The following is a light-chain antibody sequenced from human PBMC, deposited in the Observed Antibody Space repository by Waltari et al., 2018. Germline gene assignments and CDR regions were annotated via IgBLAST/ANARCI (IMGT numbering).Light chain of an antibody. CDR3: QQRNDWPPEYT. Sequence: EVVLTQSPATLSLSPGERVSLSCRASQSVGNSLAWYQQKAGQAPRHLIYDVSNRASGIPARFSGSGSGTDFTLTISSLEPDDFAIYYCQQRNDWPPEYTFGQGTKLEIK. J-gene: IGKJ2*01. V-gene: IGKV3-11*01. CDR1: QSVGNS. CDR2: DVS.